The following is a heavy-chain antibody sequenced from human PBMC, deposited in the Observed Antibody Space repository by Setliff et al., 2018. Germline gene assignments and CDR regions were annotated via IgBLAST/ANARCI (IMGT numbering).Heavy chain of an antibody. CDR2: ISNDGKNK. J-gene: IGHJ4*02. V-gene: IGHV3-33*01. CDR3: ARAHSSTLSVHDY. Sequence: GGSLRPSCAASGFTFSSLGMHWVRQALGKGLEWVAYISNDGKNKNYVDSVKGRFTMSRDNAKNTLYLQMNSLRAEDTAVYYCARAHSSTLSVHDYWGQGTLVTVSS. D-gene: IGHD2-2*01. CDR1: GFTFSSLG.